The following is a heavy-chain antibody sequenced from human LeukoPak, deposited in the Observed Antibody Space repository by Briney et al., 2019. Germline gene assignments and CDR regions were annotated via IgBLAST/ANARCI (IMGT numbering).Heavy chain of an antibody. Sequence: SETLSLTCSVSGASISSADHWWAWIRQSPGMGLEWIGSIYHSGSIYYNPSLKSRLTISVETSRNQFSLRLNSLTAAETAVYYCARRIARGLWAFDSWGQGSLVTVTS. CDR2: IYHSGSI. CDR1: GASISSADHW. J-gene: IGHJ4*02. CDR3: ARRIARGLWAFDS. V-gene: IGHV4-39*01. D-gene: IGHD1-26*01.